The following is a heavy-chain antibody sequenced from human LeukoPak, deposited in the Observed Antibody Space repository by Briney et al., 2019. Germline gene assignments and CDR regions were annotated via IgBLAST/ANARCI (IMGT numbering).Heavy chain of an antibody. CDR1: GGSISSYY. J-gene: IGHJ4*02. CDR3: ARGYDSSGYYG. CDR2: IYYSGST. V-gene: IGHV4-59*01. Sequence: SQTLSLTCAVSGGSISSYYWSWIRKPPGKGLEWIGYIYYSGSTNYNPSLKSRVTISVDTSKNQFSLKLSSVTAADTAVYYCARGYDSSGYYGWGQGTLVTVSS. D-gene: IGHD3-22*01.